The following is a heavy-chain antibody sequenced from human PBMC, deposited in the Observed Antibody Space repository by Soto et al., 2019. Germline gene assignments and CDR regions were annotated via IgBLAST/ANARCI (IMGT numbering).Heavy chain of an antibody. CDR2: IYSGGST. D-gene: IGHD6-13*01. Sequence: GGSLRLSCAASEFTVSSNYMSWVRQAPGKGLEWVSVIYSGGSTYYADSVKGRFTISRDNSKNTLYLQMNSLRAEDTAVYYCASLDSSSWAFDIWGQGTMVTVSS. CDR1: EFTVSSNY. J-gene: IGHJ3*02. CDR3: ASLDSSSWAFDI. V-gene: IGHV3-66*01.